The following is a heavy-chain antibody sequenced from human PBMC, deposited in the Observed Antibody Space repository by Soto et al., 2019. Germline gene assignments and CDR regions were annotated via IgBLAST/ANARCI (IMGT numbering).Heavy chain of an antibody. J-gene: IGHJ5*01. CDR2: ISTTSFTI. CDR3: ARERCYDGTCYSASDS. D-gene: IGHD3-16*01. CDR1: GFSFSTYN. Sequence: GGSLRLSCAASGFSFSTYNMDWVRQAPGKGPEWIAYISTTSFTIYYAESVKGRFTISRDNDRNSLYMEMNSLRDEDTAVYYCARERCYDGTCYSASDSWGQGTLVTVS. V-gene: IGHV3-48*02.